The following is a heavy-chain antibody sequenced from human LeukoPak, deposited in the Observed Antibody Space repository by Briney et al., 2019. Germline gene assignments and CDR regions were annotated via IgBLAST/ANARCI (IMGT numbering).Heavy chain of an antibody. Sequence: SETLSLTCAVYGGSFSGYYWSWIRQPPGKGLEWIGEINHSGSTNYNPSLKSRVTISVDTSKNQFSLRLSSVTTADTAVYYCVRGPNRYSSGWYYFDYWGQGTLVTVSS. V-gene: IGHV4-34*01. D-gene: IGHD6-19*01. CDR2: INHSGST. CDR1: GGSFSGYY. J-gene: IGHJ4*02. CDR3: VRGPNRYSSGWYYFDY.